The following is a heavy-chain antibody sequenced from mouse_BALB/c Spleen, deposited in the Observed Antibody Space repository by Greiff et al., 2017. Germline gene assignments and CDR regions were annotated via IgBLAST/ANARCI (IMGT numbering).Heavy chain of an antibody. Sequence: QVQLQQSGAELARPGASVKLSCKASGYTFTSYWMQWVKQRPGQGLEWIGAIYPGDGDTRYTQKFKGKATLTADKSSSTAYMQLSSLASEDSAVYYCARGRRYEGAMDYWGQGTSVTVSS. CDR1: GYTFTSYW. D-gene: IGHD2-14*01. CDR2: IYPGDGDT. V-gene: IGHV1-87*01. CDR3: ARGRRYEGAMDY. J-gene: IGHJ4*01.